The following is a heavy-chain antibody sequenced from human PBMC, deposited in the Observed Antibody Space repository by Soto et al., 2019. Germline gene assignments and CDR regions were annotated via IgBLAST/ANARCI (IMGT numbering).Heavy chain of an antibody. V-gene: IGHV3-74*01. CDR3: AKDFGITMVRGVTSNWFDP. Sequence: GGSLRLSCAASGFAFSTYWMHWVRQVPGKGLEWVSRINSDATHTYYADSVKGRFTISRDNSKNTLYLQMNSLRAEDTAVYYCAKDFGITMVRGVTSNWFDPWGQGSLVTVSS. J-gene: IGHJ5*02. CDR2: INSDATHT. CDR1: GFAFSTYW. D-gene: IGHD3-10*01.